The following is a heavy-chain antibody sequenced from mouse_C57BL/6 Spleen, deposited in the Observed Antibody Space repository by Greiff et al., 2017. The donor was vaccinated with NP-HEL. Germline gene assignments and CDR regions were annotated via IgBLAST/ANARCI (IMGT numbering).Heavy chain of an antibody. D-gene: IGHD2-1*01. V-gene: IGHV2-6-1*01. CDR2: IWSDGST. CDR3: ARHDGNYAYYAMDY. Sequence: VKLMESGPGLVAPSQSLSITCTVSGFSLTSYGVHWVRQPPGKGLEWLVVIWSDGSTTYNSALKSRLSISKDNSKSQVFLKMNSLQTDDTAMYYCARHDGNYAYYAMDYWGQGTSVTVSS. J-gene: IGHJ4*01. CDR1: GFSLTSYG.